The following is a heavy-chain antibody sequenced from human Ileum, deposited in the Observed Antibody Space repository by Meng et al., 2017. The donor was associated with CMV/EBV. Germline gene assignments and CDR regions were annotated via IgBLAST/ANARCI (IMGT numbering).Heavy chain of an antibody. CDR3: ARGSSSWAFDY. V-gene: IGHV4-4*07. Sequence: QLQESGPGLVKPSETSSLTCTVSGGSISGYYCSWIRQPATKGLEWIGRVYSSGSTDYNPSLQSRVTMSVDTSKNQFSLKLSSVTAADTAVYYCARGSSSWAFDYWGQGTLVTVSS. D-gene: IGHD2-2*01. CDR1: GGSISGYY. CDR2: VYSSGST. J-gene: IGHJ4*02.